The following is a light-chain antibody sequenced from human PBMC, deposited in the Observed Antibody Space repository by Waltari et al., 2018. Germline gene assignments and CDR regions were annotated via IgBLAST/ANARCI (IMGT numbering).Light chain of an antibody. CDR1: QSVFYSSNTKNY. J-gene: IGKJ3*01. CDR3: QQYYSMPLT. V-gene: IGKV4-1*01. CDR2: WAS. Sequence: DIVMTQSPDSLAVSLGERVSINCKSSQSVFYSSNTKNYLAWYQQKPGQPPKLLMYWASSREFGVPKRFSASGSGTDFTLTISSLEADDVAIYYCQQYYSMPLTFGPGTTVEI.